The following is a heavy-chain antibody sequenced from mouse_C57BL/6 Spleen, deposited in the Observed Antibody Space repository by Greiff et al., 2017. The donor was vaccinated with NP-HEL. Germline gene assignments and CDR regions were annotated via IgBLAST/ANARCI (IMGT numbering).Heavy chain of an antibody. CDR1: GFTFSSYT. V-gene: IGHV5-9*01. CDR3: ARGQLRLREDYAMDY. D-gene: IGHD3-2*02. Sequence: EVMLVESGGGLVKPGGSLKLSCAASGFTFSSYTMSWVRQTPEKRLEWVATISGGGGNTYYPDSVKGRFTISRDNAKNTLYLQMSSLRSEDTALYYCARGQLRLREDYAMDYWGQGTSVTVSS. J-gene: IGHJ4*01. CDR2: ISGGGGNT.